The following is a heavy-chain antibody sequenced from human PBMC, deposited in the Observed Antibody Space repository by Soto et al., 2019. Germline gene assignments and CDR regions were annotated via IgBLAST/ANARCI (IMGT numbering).Heavy chain of an antibody. CDR1: GYTFTSYG. Sequence: QVQLVQSGAGVKKPGASVKVSCKASGYTFTSYGISWVRQAPGQGLEWMGWISAYNGNTNYAQKLQGRVTMTTDTSTSTAYMELRSLRSDDTAVYYCAREPAFVGWFGELTSFDDWGQGTLVTVSS. CDR3: AREPAFVGWFGELTSFDD. J-gene: IGHJ4*02. V-gene: IGHV1-18*01. CDR2: ISAYNGNT. D-gene: IGHD3-10*01.